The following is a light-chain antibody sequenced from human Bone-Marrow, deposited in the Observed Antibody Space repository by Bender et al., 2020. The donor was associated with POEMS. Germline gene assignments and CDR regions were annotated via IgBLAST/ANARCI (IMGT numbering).Light chain of an antibody. CDR1: SSDVGGYNY. J-gene: IGLJ2*01. V-gene: IGLV2-11*01. CDR3: CSYVGSITVL. Sequence: QSALTQPRSVSGSPGQSVTISCTGTSSDVGGYNYVSWYQQHPGKVPKLMIYDVSERPSGVPDRFSGSKSGNTASLTISGLQAEDEADYYCCSYVGSITVLFGGGTKLTVL. CDR2: DVS.